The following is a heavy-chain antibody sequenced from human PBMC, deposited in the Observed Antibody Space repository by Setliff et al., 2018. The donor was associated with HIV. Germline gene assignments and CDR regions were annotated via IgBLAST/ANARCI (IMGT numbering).Heavy chain of an antibody. V-gene: IGHV1-69*10. CDR2: IIPILGIA. J-gene: IGHJ6*02. CDR1: GGTFSSYA. Sequence: GASVKVSCKASGGTFSSYAISWVRQAPGQGLEWMGGIIPILGIANYAQKLQGRVTVTTDTSTSTAYMELRRLRFDDTAVYYCARDVEHMMDVWGQGTTVTVSS. CDR3: ARDVEHMMDV.